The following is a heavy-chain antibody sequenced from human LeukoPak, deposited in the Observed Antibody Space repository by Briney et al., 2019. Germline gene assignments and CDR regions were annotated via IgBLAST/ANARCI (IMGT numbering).Heavy chain of an antibody. D-gene: IGHD6-19*01. CDR3: ARAQWLPDDAFDL. J-gene: IGHJ3*01. CDR2: INGDGSST. CDR1: GFTFSRSW. Sequence: GGSLILSCAASGFTFSRSWMHWVRQAPGKGLVWVSRINGDGSSTTYADSVKGRFTISRDNTKNTLYLQMNSLRADDAAMYYCARAQWLPDDAFDLWGQGTMVTVSS. V-gene: IGHV3-74*01.